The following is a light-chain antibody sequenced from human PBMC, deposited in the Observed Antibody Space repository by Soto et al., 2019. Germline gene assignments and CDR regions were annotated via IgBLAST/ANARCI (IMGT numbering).Light chain of an antibody. CDR1: QSISSY. V-gene: IGKV1-39*01. Sequence: DIQMTQSPSSLSAFVGDRVTITCRASQSISSYLNWYQQKPGKAPKLLIYAASSLQSGVPSRFSGSGSGTDFTLTISSLQPEDFVVYYCQQYSSLPHTFGQGTKLEVK. CDR3: QQYSSLPHT. CDR2: AAS. J-gene: IGKJ2*01.